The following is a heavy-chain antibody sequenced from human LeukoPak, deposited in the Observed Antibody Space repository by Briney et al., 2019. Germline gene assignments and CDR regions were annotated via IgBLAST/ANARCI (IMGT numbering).Heavy chain of an antibody. CDR2: IYYSGST. CDR1: GGSISSYY. CDR3: ARRTDYYYGMDV. V-gene: IGHV4-59*08. Sequence: KPSETLSLTCTVSGGSISSYYWSWIRQPPGKGLEWIGYIYYSGSTNYNPSLKSRVTISVDTSKNQLSLKLSSVTAADTAVYYCARRTDYYYGMDVWGQGTTVTVSS. J-gene: IGHJ6*02.